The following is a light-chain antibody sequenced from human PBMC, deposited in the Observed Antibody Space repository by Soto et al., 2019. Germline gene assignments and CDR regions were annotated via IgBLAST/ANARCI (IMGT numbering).Light chain of an antibody. CDR3: QQYGRSPWT. J-gene: IGKJ1*01. Sequence: EIVLTQSPGTLSLSPGERATLSCRASQSVSSSYLAWYQQKPGRAPRLLIYGASSRATGIPDRFSGSGSGTDFTLTISRLEPEDFAVYYCQQYGRSPWTFGQGTKVDIK. CDR2: GAS. V-gene: IGKV3-20*01. CDR1: QSVSSSY.